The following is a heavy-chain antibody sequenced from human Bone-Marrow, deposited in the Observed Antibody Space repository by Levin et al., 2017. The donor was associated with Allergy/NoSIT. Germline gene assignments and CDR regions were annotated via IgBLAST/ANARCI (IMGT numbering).Heavy chain of an antibody. Sequence: KPSETLSLTCVVSGASITRSNWWSWVRQPPGKGLEWIGEVYYSGKTNYNPSLKSRVNIAVDKSKNEFSLNLSSVTAADTAVYYCARVLGWYADYFFDYWGQGRPVAVSS. CDR2: VYYSGKT. J-gene: IGHJ4*02. D-gene: IGHD3/OR15-3a*01. CDR3: ARVLGWYADYFFDY. CDR1: GASITRSNW. V-gene: IGHV4-4*02.